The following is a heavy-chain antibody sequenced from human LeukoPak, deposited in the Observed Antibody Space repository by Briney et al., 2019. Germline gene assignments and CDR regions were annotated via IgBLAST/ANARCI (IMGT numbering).Heavy chain of an antibody. CDR2: IYYSGST. CDR1: GYIISSGYQ. J-gene: IGHJ3*02. Sequence: SETLSLTCIISGYIISSGYQWGWIRQPPGKGLEWIGNIYYSGSTYYNPSLKGRLTMSVDRSNNLFSLNLNSVTAADTAVYYCARIIAASQDVFDIWGQGTMITVSS. D-gene: IGHD6-6*01. V-gene: IGHV4-38-2*02. CDR3: ARIIAASQDVFDI.